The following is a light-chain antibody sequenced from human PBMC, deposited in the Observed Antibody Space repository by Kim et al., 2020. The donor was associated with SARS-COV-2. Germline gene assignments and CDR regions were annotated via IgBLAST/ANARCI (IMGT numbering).Light chain of an antibody. V-gene: IGLV1-51*01. CDR1: SSNSGNKY. J-gene: IGLJ3*02. Sequence: GQKVTISGSGSSSNSGNKYVSWYQQLPGTAPKHLMDDNNKRPSAIPDRFTGSKSGTSATLGIIGLQTGDEADYYCGTWDTRLGAGAFGGGAQLTVL. CDR3: GTWDTRLGAGA. CDR2: DNN.